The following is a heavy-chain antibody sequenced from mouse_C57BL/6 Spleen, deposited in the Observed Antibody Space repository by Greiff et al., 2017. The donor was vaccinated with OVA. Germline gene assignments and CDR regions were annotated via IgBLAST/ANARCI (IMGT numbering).Heavy chain of an antibody. D-gene: IGHD3-2*02. CDR2: IYPRSGNT. Sequence: VQLVESGAELARPGASVKLSCQASGYTFTSYGISWVKQRTGQGLEWIGEIYPRSGNTYSNEKFKGKATLTADKSSRPAYMESRSLASEDSAVYVCARRGSSGYGMDYGGKGTSVTVSS. CDR3: ARRGSSGYGMDY. J-gene: IGHJ4*01. CDR1: GYTFTSYG. V-gene: IGHV1-81*01.